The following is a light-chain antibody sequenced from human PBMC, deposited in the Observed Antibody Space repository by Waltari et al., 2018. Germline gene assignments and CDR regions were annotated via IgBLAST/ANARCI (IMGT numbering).Light chain of an antibody. CDR3: QTGGHGTWV. CDR2: INSDGSN. V-gene: IGLV4-69*01. J-gene: IGLJ3*02. CDR1: SGHSSNI. Sequence: QLVLTQSPSASASLGASVKLTCTLDSGHSSNIVAWLQQQPEEGPRYLMKINSDGSNSKGDEIPDRFSGSSSGAERYLPSSSVQSEDEADYYCQTGGHGTWVFGGGTKLTVL.